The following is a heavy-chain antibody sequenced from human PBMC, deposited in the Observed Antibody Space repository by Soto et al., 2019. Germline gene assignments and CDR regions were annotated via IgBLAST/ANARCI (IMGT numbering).Heavy chain of an antibody. CDR2: ITYSGGST. CDR1: GFTFSMFA. Sequence: EVQLLESGGGLVQPGGSLRLSCAASGFTFSMFAMNWVRQAPGKGLEWVASITYSGGSTNYADSVRGRFTISRDNSKNTLSLQMTSLRAEDTAVYYCAKAMRSTSSTANFDYWGRGTLVTVSS. CDR3: AKAMRSTSSTANFDY. V-gene: IGHV3-23*01. J-gene: IGHJ4*02. D-gene: IGHD3-22*01.